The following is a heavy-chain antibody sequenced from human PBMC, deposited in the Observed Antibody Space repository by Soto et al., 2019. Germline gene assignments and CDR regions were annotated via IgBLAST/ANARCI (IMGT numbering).Heavy chain of an antibody. CDR1: GYSFTNND. CDR2: MNPGSGDT. CDR3: ARLESFGSLNWFDP. V-gene: IGHV1-8*02. D-gene: IGHD5-18*01. J-gene: IGHJ5*02. Sequence: XSVKVSSTASGYSFTNNDFIWVRQATGQGLEWMGWMNPGSGDTGYAQKFQGRVTMTRDISIATAYMELNSLTSEDTAIYYCARLESFGSLNWFDPWAQGTLVTVSS.